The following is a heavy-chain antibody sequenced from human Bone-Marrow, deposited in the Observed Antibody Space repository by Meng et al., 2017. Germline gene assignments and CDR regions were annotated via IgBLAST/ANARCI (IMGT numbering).Heavy chain of an antibody. D-gene: IGHD1-26*01. CDR1: GFTFSSYA. CDR3: AREGIGPLSPSSVQMGATNLFGY. J-gene: IGHJ4*02. V-gene: IGHV1-3*01. CDR2: INAGNGNT. Sequence: GESLKISCAASGFTFSSYAMHWVRQAPGQRLEWMGWINAGNGNTKYSQKFQGRVTITRDTSASTAYMELSSLRSEDTAVYYCAREGIGPLSPSSVQMGATNLFGYWGQGTLVTVSS.